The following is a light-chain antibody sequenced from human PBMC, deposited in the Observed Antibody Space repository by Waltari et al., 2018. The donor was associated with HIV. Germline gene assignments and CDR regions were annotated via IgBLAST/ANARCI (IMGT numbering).Light chain of an antibody. J-gene: IGLJ2*01. CDR3: QSYDSSLSSVV. CDR2: SNN. Sequence: QSVLTQPPSASGTPGQRVSVPCSGGNSNIGTNTVNWYQHLPGTAPKLLIYSNNQRPPGVPARFSGSRSGTSASLAISGLQSEDEADYYCQSYDSSLSSVVFGGGTKLTVL. V-gene: IGLV1-44*01. CDR1: NSNIGTNT.